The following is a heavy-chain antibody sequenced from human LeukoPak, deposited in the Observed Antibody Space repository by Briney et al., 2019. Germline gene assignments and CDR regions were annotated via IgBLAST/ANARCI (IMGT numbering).Heavy chain of an antibody. J-gene: IGHJ3*02. V-gene: IGHV3-48*03. CDR1: GFTFSACE. Sequence: GGSLRLSCAISGFTFSACELTWVRQAPGKGLEWGSYISRGGSTRYYADSVKGRFTISRDNAKNSLYLQMNSLRAEDTAVYYCARVATMVRVPLDALDIWGQGTMVSVSS. CDR3: ARVATMVRVPLDALDI. D-gene: IGHD3-10*01. CDR2: ISRGGSTR.